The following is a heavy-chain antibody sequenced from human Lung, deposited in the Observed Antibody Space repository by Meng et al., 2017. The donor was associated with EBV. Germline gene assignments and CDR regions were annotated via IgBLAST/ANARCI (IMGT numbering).Heavy chain of an antibody. J-gene: IGHJ4*02. CDR2: ISSSSSYI. CDR3: ARVSDYGDYDDY. Sequence: EVQLVESGGGLVGPGGSLRLSCAASGFTFSSYSMNWVRQAPGKGLEWVSSISSSSSYIYYADSVKGRFTISRDNAKNSLYLQMNSLRAEDTAVYYCARVSDYGDYDDYWGQGTLVTVAS. CDR1: GFTFSSYS. D-gene: IGHD4-17*01. V-gene: IGHV3-21*01.